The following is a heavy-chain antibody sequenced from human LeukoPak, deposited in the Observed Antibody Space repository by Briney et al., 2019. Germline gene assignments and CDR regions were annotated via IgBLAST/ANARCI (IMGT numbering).Heavy chain of an antibody. V-gene: IGHV1-18*01. CDR2: ISAYNGNT. CDR1: GYTFTSYG. CDR3: ARGKWLLSKNWFDP. J-gene: IGHJ5*02. Sequence: GASVKVSCKASGYTFTSYGISWVRQAPGQGLEWMGWISAYNGNTNYAQKLQGRVTMTTDTSTSTAYMELRSLRSDDTAVYYCARGKWLLSKNWFDPWSQGTLVTVSS. D-gene: IGHD3-3*01.